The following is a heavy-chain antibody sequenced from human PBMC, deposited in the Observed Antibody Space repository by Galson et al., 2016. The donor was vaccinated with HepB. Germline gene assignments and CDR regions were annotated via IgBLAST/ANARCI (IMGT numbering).Heavy chain of an antibody. J-gene: IGHJ2*01. D-gene: IGHD1-14*01. Sequence: SLRLSCAASGFNFQDYAMHWIRQVPGKGLEWVSSISWNSDKMGYVDSVKGRFTISRDNAKKSLYLQINSLRPEDTALYFCAKDSLSNTGVFWYLDLWGRGTLVTVSS. CDR1: GFNFQDYA. V-gene: IGHV3-9*01. CDR2: ISWNSDKM. CDR3: AKDSLSNTGVFWYLDL.